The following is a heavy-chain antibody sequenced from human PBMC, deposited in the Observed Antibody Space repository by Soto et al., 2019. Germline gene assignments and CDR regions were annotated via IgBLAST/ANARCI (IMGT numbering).Heavy chain of an antibody. Sequence: QVQLQESGPGLVKPSETLSLTCAVSGDSISTYYCMWIRQPPGKGLEAIGYRHYGRSANYNPSLKSRVPLSVDTATNQCSLTLSSMTAADTAVYYCALRSMAVVPEYWGQGTLVTVSS. J-gene: IGHJ4*02. V-gene: IGHV4-59*01. D-gene: IGHD3-22*01. CDR2: RHYGRSA. CDR1: GDSISTYY. CDR3: ALRSMAVVPEY.